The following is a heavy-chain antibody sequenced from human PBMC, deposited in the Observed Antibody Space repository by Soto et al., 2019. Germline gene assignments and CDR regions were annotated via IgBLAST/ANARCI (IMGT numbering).Heavy chain of an antibody. V-gene: IGHV1-8*01. CDR2: VNPNSGNT. Sequence: ASVKVSCKSSGYTFTSYDINWGRQATGQGLEWMGWVNPNSGNTGYAQKFQGRVTMTRDTSTSTAYMELRSLSSDDTAVYYCARSLWDFDYWGQGTLVTVSS. J-gene: IGHJ4*02. CDR1: GYTFTSYD. CDR3: ARSLWDFDY. D-gene: IGHD3-10*01.